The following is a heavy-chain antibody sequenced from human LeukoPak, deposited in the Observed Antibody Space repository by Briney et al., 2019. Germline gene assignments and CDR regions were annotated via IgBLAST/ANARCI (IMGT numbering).Heavy chain of an antibody. V-gene: IGHV3-53*04. CDR2: IDSGGST. J-gene: IGHJ5*02. Sequence: GGSLRLSCAAAGFSVSRNYMSWVRQAPGKGLEWVSVIDSGGSTYHADSVKGRFTISRHNSKNTVYLQMNSLRGEDTAVYYCARIEAPNWFGPWGQGTLVTVSS. CDR3: ARIEAPNWFGP. CDR1: GFSVSRNY.